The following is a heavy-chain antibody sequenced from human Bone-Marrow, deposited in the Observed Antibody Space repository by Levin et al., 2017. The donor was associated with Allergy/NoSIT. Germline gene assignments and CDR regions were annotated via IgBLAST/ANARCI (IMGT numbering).Heavy chain of an antibody. CDR1: GYPFADYS. CDR2: INADNGDK. V-gene: IGHV1-3*01. D-gene: IGHD2-2*01. Sequence: TAGGSLRLSCKPSGYPFADYSIHWVRQAPGQRLEWMGWINADNGDKKSSQSFQGRLTISRDTSARTVYMELGSLRSEDTAVYYCARRTEGFCSTTICSTPFDYWGQGTLVTVSS. J-gene: IGHJ4*02. CDR3: ARRTEGFCSTTICSTPFDY.